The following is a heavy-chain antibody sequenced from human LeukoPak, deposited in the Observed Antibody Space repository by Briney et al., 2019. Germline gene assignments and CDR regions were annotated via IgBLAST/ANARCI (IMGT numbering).Heavy chain of an antibody. V-gene: IGHV3-66*02. J-gene: IGHJ4*02. D-gene: IGHD5-24*01. CDR2: IYREGTP. CDR1: GIIVSSNY. Sequence: GGSLRLSCAASGIIVSSNYLSCVRQTPGKGLEWVSAIYREGTPYYTDSVKGRFTISRDNSKNTMYLQMTSLRAEDTAVYYCVTQVDATTIFDYWGQGTLVTVSS. CDR3: VTQVDATTIFDY.